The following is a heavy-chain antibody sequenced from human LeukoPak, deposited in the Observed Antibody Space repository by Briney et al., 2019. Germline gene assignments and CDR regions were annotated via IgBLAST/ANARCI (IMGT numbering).Heavy chain of an antibody. V-gene: IGHV3-7*03. Sequence: PGGSLRLSCAASGYRFSPYWMSWVRQTPGKGLEWVASISDGGRATYYGDSVRGRFTISRDDARNSLFLQMNGLRAYDTAVYYCTRENYVPDSWGQGTLVTVSS. J-gene: IGHJ5*02. CDR1: GYRFSPYW. D-gene: IGHD3-10*02. CDR2: ISDGGRAT. CDR3: TRENYVPDS.